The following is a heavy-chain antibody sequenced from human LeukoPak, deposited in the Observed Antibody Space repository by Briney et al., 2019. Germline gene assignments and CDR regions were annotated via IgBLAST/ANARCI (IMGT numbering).Heavy chain of an antibody. CDR2: IIPIFGTA. V-gene: IGHV1-69*06. Sequence: ASVKVSCKASGGTFSSYAISWVRQAPGQGLEWMGGIIPIFGTANYAQKFQGRVTITADKSTSTAYMEPSSLRSEDTAVYYCARGRSVVTAISVFDYWGQGTLVTVSS. CDR1: GGTFSSYA. J-gene: IGHJ4*02. CDR3: ARGRSVVTAISVFDY. D-gene: IGHD2-21*02.